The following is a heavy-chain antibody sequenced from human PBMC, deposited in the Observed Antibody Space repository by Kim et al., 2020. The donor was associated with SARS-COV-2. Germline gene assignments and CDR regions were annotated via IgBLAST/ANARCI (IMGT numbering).Heavy chain of an antibody. CDR2: ISAYNGNT. CDR3: AFIVDTAKKPVDY. J-gene: IGHJ4*02. D-gene: IGHD5-18*01. V-gene: IGHV1-18*01. CDR1: GYTFTSYG. Sequence: ASVKVSCKASGYTFTSYGISWVRQAPGQWLEWMGWISAYNGNTNYAQKLQSRVTMTTDTSTSTAYMELRSLRSDDTAVYYCAFIVDTAKKPVDYWGQGTLVTVSS.